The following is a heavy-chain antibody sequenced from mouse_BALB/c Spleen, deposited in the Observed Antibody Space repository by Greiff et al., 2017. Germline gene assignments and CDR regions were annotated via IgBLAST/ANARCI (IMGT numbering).Heavy chain of an antibody. V-gene: IGHV1-77*01. Sequence: VQLQESGPELVKPGASVKMSCKASGYTFTDYVISWVKQRTGQGLEWIGEIYPGSGSTYYNEKFKGKATLTADKSSNTAYMQLSSLTSEDSAVYFCVRGADGPWCAYRGEEGLWTVS. CDR3: VRGADGPWCAY. CDR2: IYPGSGST. D-gene: IGHD2-3*01. J-gene: IGHJ3*01. CDR1: GYTFTDYV.